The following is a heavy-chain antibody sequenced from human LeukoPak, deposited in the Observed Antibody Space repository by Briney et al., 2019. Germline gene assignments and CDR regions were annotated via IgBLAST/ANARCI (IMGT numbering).Heavy chain of an antibody. CDR2: IYYSGST. V-gene: IGHV4-59*01. D-gene: IGHD1-26*01. J-gene: IGHJ4*02. CDR3: ASPRGLLGASFDY. Sequence: SETLSLTCAVWGHFNSSVDWRGARQPPGKGLEWYGYIYYSGSTNYNPSLKSRVTISLDTSKHQFSLMLRSVTAAVTAVYFCASPRGLLGASFDYWGQGTLVTVSS. CDR1: GHFNSSVD.